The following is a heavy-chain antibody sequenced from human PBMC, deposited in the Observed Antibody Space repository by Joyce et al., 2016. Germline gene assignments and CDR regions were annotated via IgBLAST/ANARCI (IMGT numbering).Heavy chain of an antibody. Sequence: QVHLVESGGGVVQPGRSLRLSCAASGFTFSTYTMHWVRQAPGKGLEWVSFISDDGTSKYYADSVKGRFTISRDNSKNTLYLQMNSLRTADTAIYYCASDPVTMAVLVIGWGQGTLVTVSS. CDR2: ISDDGTSK. D-gene: IGHD3-22*01. J-gene: IGHJ4*02. CDR3: ASDPVTMAVLVIG. V-gene: IGHV3-30*04. CDR1: GFTFSTYT.